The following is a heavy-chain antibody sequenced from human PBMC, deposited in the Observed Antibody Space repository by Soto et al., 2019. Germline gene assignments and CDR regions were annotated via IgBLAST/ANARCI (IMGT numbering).Heavy chain of an antibody. CDR3: ATRSSGSHYDY. V-gene: IGHV3-23*01. J-gene: IGHJ4*02. D-gene: IGHD1-26*01. CDR2: ISGSGDST. Sequence: EVQLLESGGGLVQPGGSLRLSCAASGFTFSSYAMSWVRQAPGKGLEWVSVISGSGDSTYYADSVKGRFTISRDNSKNTLYLQMNSLRAEDTAVYYCATRSSGSHYDYWGQGTLVTVSS. CDR1: GFTFSSYA.